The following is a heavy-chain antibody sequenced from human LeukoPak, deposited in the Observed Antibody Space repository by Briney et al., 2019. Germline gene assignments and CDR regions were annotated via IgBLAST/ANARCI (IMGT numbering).Heavy chain of an antibody. J-gene: IGHJ6*03. V-gene: IGHV1-8*01. CDR1: GYTFTSYD. D-gene: IGHD4-17*01. CDR2: MNPNSGNT. Sequence: WASVKVSCKASGYTFTSYDINWVRQATGQGLEWMGWMNPNSGNTGYAQKFQGRVSMTRNTSISTAYMELSSLRSEDTAVYYCAKSTVTTGLYYYYYMDVWGKGTTVTISS. CDR3: AKSTVTTGLYYYYYMDV.